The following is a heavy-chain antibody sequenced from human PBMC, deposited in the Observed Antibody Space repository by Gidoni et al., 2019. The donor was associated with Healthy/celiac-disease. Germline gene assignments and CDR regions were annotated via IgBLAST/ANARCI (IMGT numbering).Heavy chain of an antibody. J-gene: IGHJ1*01. D-gene: IGHD6-13*01. CDR3: ATTPKYSSSWFEYFQH. CDR1: GFTFSSYA. V-gene: IGHV3-23*01. Sequence: EVQLLESGGGLVQPGGSLRLSCAASGFTFSSYAMSWVRQAPGKGLEWVSAISGSGGSTYYADSVKGRFTISRDNSKNTLYLQMNSLRAEDTAVYYCATTPKYSSSWFEYFQHWGQGTLVTVSS. CDR2: ISGSGGST.